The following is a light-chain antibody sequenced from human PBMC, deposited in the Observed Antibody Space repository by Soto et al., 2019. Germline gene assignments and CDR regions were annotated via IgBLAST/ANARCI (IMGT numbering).Light chain of an antibody. Sequence: QSALTQPPSASGSPGQSVAISCTGTSSDVGGYNYVSWYQQHPGKAPKRMIYEVNKRPSGVPDRFSGSKSGNTASLTVSGLQAEDEADYYCSSYAGSSHVFGTGTKLTVL. CDR1: SSDVGGYNY. CDR2: EVN. V-gene: IGLV2-8*01. J-gene: IGLJ1*01. CDR3: SSYAGSSHV.